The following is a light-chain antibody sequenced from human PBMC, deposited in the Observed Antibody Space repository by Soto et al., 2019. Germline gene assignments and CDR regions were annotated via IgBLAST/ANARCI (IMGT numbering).Light chain of an antibody. CDR3: QKSNRAPRT. J-gene: IGKJ1*01. Sequence: DIQMTQSPSSLSASVGDRVTITCRASQGISNYLVWWQQKPGKVPKLLIYAASTLQSGVPPRFSGSGSGTDFTLTISSLHPEDVATYYCQKSNRAPRTFGQGTKVEIK. CDR1: QGISNY. CDR2: AAS. V-gene: IGKV1-27*01.